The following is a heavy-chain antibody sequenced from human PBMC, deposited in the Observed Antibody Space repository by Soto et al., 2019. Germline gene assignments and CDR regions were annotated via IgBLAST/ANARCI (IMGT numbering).Heavy chain of an antibody. CDR3: AIYLDGSGSYYTDY. J-gene: IGHJ4*02. D-gene: IGHD3-10*01. CDR2: ISAYNGNT. Sequence: SVQVSCKASGYMFVTYGINWVRQAPGQGLEWMGWISAYNGNTKYAQNLQGRVTMTTDEYTSTAYMEMRSLRSDDTAVYYLAIYLDGSGSYYTDYWGPGTPVTVPS. V-gene: IGHV1-18*01. CDR1: GYMFVTYG.